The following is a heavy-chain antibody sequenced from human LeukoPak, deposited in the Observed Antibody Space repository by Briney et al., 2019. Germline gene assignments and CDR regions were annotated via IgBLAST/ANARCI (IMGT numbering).Heavy chain of an antibody. Sequence: GGSLRLSCAASGFTFSSHDMHWVRQATGKGLEWVSAIGTGGDTYYVDAVKGRFTISRENAKNSLYLQMNSLRAGDTAVYYCARGPRYGGSGYPNYGMDVWGQGTTVTVSS. V-gene: IGHV3-13*01. CDR3: ARGPRYGGSGYPNYGMDV. CDR2: IGTGGDT. J-gene: IGHJ6*02. CDR1: GFTFSSHD. D-gene: IGHD3-22*01.